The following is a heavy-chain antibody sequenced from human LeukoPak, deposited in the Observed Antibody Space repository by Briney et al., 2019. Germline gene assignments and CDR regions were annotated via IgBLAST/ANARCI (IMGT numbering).Heavy chain of an antibody. D-gene: IGHD6-19*01. CDR1: GFTFSSCS. V-gene: IGHV3-21*01. CDR3: ARGGVAGKDY. J-gene: IGHJ4*02. Sequence: GGSLRLSCAASGFTFSSCSMNWVRQAPGKGLEWVSSISSSSSYIYYADSVKGRFTISRDNAKNSLCLQMNSLRAEDTAVYYCARGGVAGKDYWGQGTLVTVSS. CDR2: ISSSSSYI.